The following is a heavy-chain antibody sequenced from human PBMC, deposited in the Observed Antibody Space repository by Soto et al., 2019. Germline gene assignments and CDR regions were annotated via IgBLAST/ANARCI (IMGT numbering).Heavy chain of an antibody. CDR3: ARAPGTTSNY. CDR1: GGSISSYY. CDR2: ISYSGST. D-gene: IGHD1-1*01. J-gene: IGHJ4*02. V-gene: IGHV4-59*01. Sequence: QVRLQESGPGLVKPSETLSLTCTVSGGSISSYYWSWIRQPPGKGLEWIGYISYSGSTNYNPSLKSRVSISVDTSKNQFSLKLSSVTAADTADYYCARAPGTTSNYWGRGTLVTVSS.